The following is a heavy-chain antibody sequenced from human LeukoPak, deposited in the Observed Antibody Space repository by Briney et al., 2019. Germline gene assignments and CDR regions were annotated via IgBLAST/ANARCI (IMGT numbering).Heavy chain of an antibody. CDR1: GFTFSSYS. D-gene: IGHD6-13*01. V-gene: IGHV3-21*01. CDR2: ISSSSSYI. CDR3: ARVALGIAAGEYFQH. Sequence: PGGSLRLSCAASGFTFSSYSMNWVRQAPGKGLEWVSSISSSSSYIYYADSVKGRFTISRDNAKNSLYLQMNSLRAEDTAVYYCARVALGIAAGEYFQHWGQGTLVTVSS. J-gene: IGHJ1*01.